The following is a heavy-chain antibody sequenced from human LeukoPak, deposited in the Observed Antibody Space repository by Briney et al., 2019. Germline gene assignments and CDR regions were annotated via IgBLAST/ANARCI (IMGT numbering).Heavy chain of an antibody. CDR2: ISYDGSNK. CDR3: AKDVLTTFEPYMDV. CDR1: GFTFSSYA. V-gene: IGHV3-30*04. Sequence: GGSLRLSCAASGFTFSSYAMHWVRQAPGKGLEWVAVISYDGSNKYYADSVKGRFTISRDNSKNTLYLQMNSLRAEDTAVYYCAKDVLTTFEPYMDVWGKGTTVTISS. J-gene: IGHJ6*03. D-gene: IGHD3-16*01.